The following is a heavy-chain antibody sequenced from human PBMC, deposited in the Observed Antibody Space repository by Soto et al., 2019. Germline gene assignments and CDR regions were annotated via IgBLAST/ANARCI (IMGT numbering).Heavy chain of an antibody. CDR1: VFTFSSYW. V-gene: IGHV3-74*01. CDR3: ARDRPNWIFATPPPPHDAFDI. D-gene: IGHD1-1*01. Sequence: PWGSLRLSCAASVFTFSSYWMHWVRQAPVKGLVWVSRINSDGSSTSYADSVKGRFTISRDNAKNTLYLQMNSLRAEDTAVYYCARDRPNWIFATPPPPHDAFDIWGQGTRVTVSS. CDR2: INSDGSST. J-gene: IGHJ3*02.